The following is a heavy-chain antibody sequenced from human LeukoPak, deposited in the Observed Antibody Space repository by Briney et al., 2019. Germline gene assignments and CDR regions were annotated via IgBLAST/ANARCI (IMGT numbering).Heavy chain of an antibody. CDR3: AREADSSGPNRYRGRKPHNWFDP. CDR2: ISSSSSYI. D-gene: IGHD3-22*01. Sequence: KPGGSLRLSCAASGFTFSSYSMNWVRQAPGKGLEWASSISSSSSYIYYAASVKGRFTISRDNAKNSLYLQMNSLRAEDTAVYYCAREADSSGPNRYRGRKPHNWFDPWGQGTLVTVSS. CDR1: GFTFSSYS. V-gene: IGHV3-21*01. J-gene: IGHJ5*02.